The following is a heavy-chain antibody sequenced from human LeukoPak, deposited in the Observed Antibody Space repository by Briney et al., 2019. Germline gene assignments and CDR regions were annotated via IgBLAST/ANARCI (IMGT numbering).Heavy chain of an antibody. CDR2: IIPIFGTA. CDR1: RGTFSSYA. D-gene: IGHD3-22*01. V-gene: IGHV1-69*05. Sequence: SVKVSCKAFRGTFSSYAISWVRQAPGQGLEWMGRIIPIFGTANYAQKFQGRVTITTDESTSTAYMELSSLRSEDTAVYYCARALYYYDSSGYYPGNFQHWGQGTLVTVSS. CDR3: ARALYYYDSSGYYPGNFQH. J-gene: IGHJ1*01.